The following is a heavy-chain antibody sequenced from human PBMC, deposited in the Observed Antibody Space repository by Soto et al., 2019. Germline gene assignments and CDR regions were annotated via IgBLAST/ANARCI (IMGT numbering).Heavy chain of an antibody. V-gene: IGHV4-31*03. CDR2: IYYSGST. J-gene: IGHJ4*02. CDR1: GGSISSGGYY. Sequence: SETLSLTCTVSGGSISSGGYYWSWIRQHPGKGLEWIGYIYYSGSTYYNPSLKSRVTISVDTSKNQFSLKLSSVTAADTAEYYCARIYYDSVFDYWGQGTLVTVSS. D-gene: IGHD3-22*01. CDR3: ARIYYDSVFDY.